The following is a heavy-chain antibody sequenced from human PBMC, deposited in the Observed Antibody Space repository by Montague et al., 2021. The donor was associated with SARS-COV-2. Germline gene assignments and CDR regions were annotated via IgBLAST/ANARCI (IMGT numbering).Heavy chain of an antibody. CDR3: ARFGSGTLEFDL. Sequence: TLSLTCTVSGASISTGIYYWSWIRQPAGKGLEWTGRIRTTGHTDYNSSLESRVSMSVDPSTNQFSLSLTSVTAADTAVYFCARFGSGTLEFDLWGQGTLVTVPS. CDR1: GASISTGIYY. D-gene: IGHD1-26*01. V-gene: IGHV4-61*02. J-gene: IGHJ4*02. CDR2: IRTTGHT.